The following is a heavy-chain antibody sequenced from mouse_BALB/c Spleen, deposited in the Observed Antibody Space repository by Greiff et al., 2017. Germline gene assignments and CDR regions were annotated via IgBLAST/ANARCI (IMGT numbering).Heavy chain of an antibody. D-gene: IGHD4-1*01. CDR3: ALFWDGGAY. CDR1: GFNIKDTY. J-gene: IGHJ3*01. V-gene: IGHV14-3*02. Sequence: EVKLMESGAELVKPGASVKLSCTASGFNIKDTYMHWVKQRPEQGLEWIGRIDPANGNTKYDPKFQGKATITADTSSNTAYLQLSSLTSEDTAVYYCALFWDGGAYWGQGTLVTVSA. CDR2: IDPANGNT.